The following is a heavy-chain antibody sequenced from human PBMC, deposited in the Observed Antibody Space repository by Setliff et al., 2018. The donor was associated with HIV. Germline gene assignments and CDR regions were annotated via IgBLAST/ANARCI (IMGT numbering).Heavy chain of an antibody. CDR1: GGSISSYS. J-gene: IGHJ6*03. CDR2: IYYTGST. Sequence: ASETLSLTCTVSGGSISSYSWAWIRQPPGKGLEYIGNIYYTGSTHHNPSLESRVATSVDTSKNQFSLKLSSVTAADTAVYYCARIVRWELVATSTFFYYYMDVWGKGTTVTVSS. D-gene: IGHD1-26*01. V-gene: IGHV4-39*01. CDR3: ARIVRWELVATSTFFYYYMDV.